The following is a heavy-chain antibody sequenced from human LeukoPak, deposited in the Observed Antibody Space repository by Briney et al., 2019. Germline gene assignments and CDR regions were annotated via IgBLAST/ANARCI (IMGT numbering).Heavy chain of an antibody. CDR2: IYYSGTT. CDR3: ARHGGSYFYY. Sequence: PSETLSLTCTVSGGPISSYYWSWIRQAPGKGLEWIGYIYYSGTTKYNPSLMGRVSISVDTSKNQFSLRLSSVAAADTAVYYCARHGGSYFYYWGQGTLVTVSS. V-gene: IGHV4-59*08. J-gene: IGHJ4*02. CDR1: GGPISSYY. D-gene: IGHD1-26*01.